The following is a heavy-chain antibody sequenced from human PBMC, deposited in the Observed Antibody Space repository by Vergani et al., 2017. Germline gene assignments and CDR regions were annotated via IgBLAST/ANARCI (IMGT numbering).Heavy chain of an antibody. V-gene: IGHV4-39*07. J-gene: IGHJ3*01. CDR1: GGSISSSSYY. CDR3: SRVRIVVVVAAKGLAFDV. D-gene: IGHD2-15*01. Sequence: QLQLQESGPGLVKPSETLSLTCTVSGGSISSSSYYWGWIRQPPGKGLEWIGRIYYSGSTYYNPSLKSRVTISVDTSKNQFSMKLSSLTAADTAVYYCSRVRIVVVVAAKGLAFDVWGQGTMVTVSS. CDR2: IYYSGST.